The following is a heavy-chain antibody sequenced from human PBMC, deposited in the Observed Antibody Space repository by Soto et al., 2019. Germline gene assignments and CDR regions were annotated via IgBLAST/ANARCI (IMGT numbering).Heavy chain of an antibody. Sequence: QVQLVQSGAEVKKPGASVKVSCKASGYTFTSYGISWVRQAPGQGLEWMGLINGYNGNTNHAQKLQGRVTMSTDTSTSTAYMELRSLRSDDSAVYYCARMGDVPYYYYGMDVWGQGTTVTVSS. CDR3: ARMGDVPYYYYGMDV. CDR2: INGYNGNT. J-gene: IGHJ6*02. CDR1: GYTFTSYG. V-gene: IGHV1-18*01. D-gene: IGHD3-16*01.